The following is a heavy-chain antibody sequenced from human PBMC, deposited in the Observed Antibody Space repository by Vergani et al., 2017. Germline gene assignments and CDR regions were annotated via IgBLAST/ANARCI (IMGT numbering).Heavy chain of an antibody. J-gene: IGHJ6*02. CDR1: GFTFSSYA. CDR3: AKERIVVVPAAINYYYGMDV. Sequence: EVQLLESGGGLVQPGGSLRLSCAASGFTFSSYAMSWVRQAPGKGLEWVSAISGSGGSTYYADSVKGRFTISRDNSKNKLYLQMNSLRAEDTAVYYCAKERIVVVPAAINYYYGMDVWGQGTTVTVSS. V-gene: IGHV3-23*01. D-gene: IGHD2-2*01. CDR2: ISGSGGST.